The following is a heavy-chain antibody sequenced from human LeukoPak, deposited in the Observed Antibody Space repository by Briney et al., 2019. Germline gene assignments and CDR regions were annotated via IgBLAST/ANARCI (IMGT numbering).Heavy chain of an antibody. J-gene: IGHJ4*02. V-gene: IGHV3-30-3*01. CDR2: ISYDGSNK. Sequence: GRSLRLSCAASGFTFSSYAMHWVRQAPGKGLEWVAVISYDGSNKYYADSVKGRFTISRDNAKNSLYLQMNSLRAEDTAVYYCARAIEWELPYFDYWGQGTLVTVSS. CDR1: GFTFSSYA. CDR3: ARAIEWELPYFDY. D-gene: IGHD1-26*01.